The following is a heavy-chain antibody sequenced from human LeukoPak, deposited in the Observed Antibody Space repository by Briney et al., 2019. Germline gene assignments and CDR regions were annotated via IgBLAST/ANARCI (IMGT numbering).Heavy chain of an antibody. CDR3: ARQGSSWTYYFDY. V-gene: IGHV4-59*08. J-gene: IGHJ4*02. Sequence: SETLSLTCTVSGGSISSYYWSWIRQPPGKGLEWIGYIYYSGSTNYSPSLKSRVTISVDTSKNQFSLKLSSVTAADTAVYYCARQGSSWTYYFDYWGQGTLVTVSS. CDR1: GGSISSYY. D-gene: IGHD6-13*01. CDR2: IYYSGST.